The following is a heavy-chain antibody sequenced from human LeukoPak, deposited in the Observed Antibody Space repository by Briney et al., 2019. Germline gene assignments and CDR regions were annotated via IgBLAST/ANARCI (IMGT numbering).Heavy chain of an antibody. Sequence: GGSLRLSCTASGFTFSGFAMSWVRQAPGKGLEWVSTISGSGGSTYYADSVKGRFTISRDNAKNSLYLQMNSLRAEDTAVYYCARGSGSYSGGMDVWGQGTTVTVSS. CDR2: ISGSGGST. CDR1: GFTFSGFA. CDR3: ARGSGSYSGGMDV. J-gene: IGHJ6*02. D-gene: IGHD3-10*01. V-gene: IGHV3-23*01.